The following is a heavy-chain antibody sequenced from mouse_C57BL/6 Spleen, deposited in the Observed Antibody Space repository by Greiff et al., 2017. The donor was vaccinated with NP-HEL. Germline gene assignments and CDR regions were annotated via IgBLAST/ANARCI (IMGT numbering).Heavy chain of an antibody. CDR3: ARPYYGNYVGFAY. V-gene: IGHV1-4*01. CDR2: INPSSGYT. J-gene: IGHJ3*01. Sequence: VQLQQSGAELARPGASVKMSCKASGYTFTSYTMHWVKQRPGPGLEWIGYINPSSGYTKYNQKFKDKATLTADKSSSTAYMQLSSLTSEDSAVYYCARPYYGNYVGFAYWGQGTLVTVSA. D-gene: IGHD2-10*01. CDR1: GYTFTSYT.